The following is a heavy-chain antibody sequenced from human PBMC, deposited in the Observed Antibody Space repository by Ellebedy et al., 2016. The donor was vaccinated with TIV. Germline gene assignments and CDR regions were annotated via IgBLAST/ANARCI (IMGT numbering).Heavy chain of an antibody. J-gene: IGHJ4*02. CDR1: GYTFTSYY. V-gene: IGHV1-46*01. D-gene: IGHD6-13*01. Sequence: ASVKVSCKASGYTFTSYYMHWVRQAPGQGLEWMGIINPSGGSTSYAQKFQGRVTMTRDTSISTAYMELRSLRSDDTAVYYCARDLRIAAAVYFDYWGQGTLVTVSS. CDR2: INPSGGST. CDR3: ARDLRIAAAVYFDY.